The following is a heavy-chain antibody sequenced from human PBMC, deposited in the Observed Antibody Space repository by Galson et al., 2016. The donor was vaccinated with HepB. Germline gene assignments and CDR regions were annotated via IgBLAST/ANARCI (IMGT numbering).Heavy chain of an antibody. J-gene: IGHJ4*02. V-gene: IGHV1-46*01. D-gene: IGHD3-3*01. CDR1: GYSFTSHY. CDR3: AREGLKDITDYDS. CDR2: INVSGGRT. Sequence: SVKVSCKASGYSFTSHYIHWVRQAPGQGFEWMGTINVSGGRTSYSPRFQGRVTMTRDTSTTTVYLDLSSLRSEDTAVYFCAREGLKDITDYDSWGQGTLVTVSS.